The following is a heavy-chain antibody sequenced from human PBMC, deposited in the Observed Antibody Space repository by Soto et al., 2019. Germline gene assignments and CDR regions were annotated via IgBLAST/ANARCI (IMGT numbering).Heavy chain of an antibody. CDR1: GGSISLGGYH. Sequence: LSLTCTFSGGSISLGGYHWSWIRQHPGKGLEWIGYIYYSGSTYYNPSLKSRVIISVDTSKNQFSLKLNSVTAADTAVYYCARASHNFWSDSLGPNWFDPWGQGALVTVSS. CDR2: IYYSGST. CDR3: ARASHNFWSDSLGPNWFDP. D-gene: IGHD3-3*01. V-gene: IGHV4-31*03. J-gene: IGHJ5*02.